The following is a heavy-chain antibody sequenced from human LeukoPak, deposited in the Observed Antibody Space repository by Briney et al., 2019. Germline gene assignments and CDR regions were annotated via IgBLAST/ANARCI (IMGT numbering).Heavy chain of an antibody. CDR2: IWYDGSNK. CDR1: GFTFSSYG. D-gene: IGHD3-9*01. V-gene: IGHV3-33*01. CDR3: ARDYYDILTGYYYYYGMDV. J-gene: IGHJ6*02. Sequence: GRSLRLSCAASGFTFSSYGMPWVRQAPGKGLEWVAVIWYDGSNKYYADSVKGRFTISRDNSKNTLYLQMNSLRAEDTAVYYCARDYYDILTGYYYYYGMDVWGQGTTVTVSS.